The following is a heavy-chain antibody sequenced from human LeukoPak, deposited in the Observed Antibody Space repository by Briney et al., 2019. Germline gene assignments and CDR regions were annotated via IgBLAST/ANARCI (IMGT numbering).Heavy chain of an antibody. CDR2: ISYDGSNK. CDR1: GFTFSSYA. J-gene: IGHJ4*02. D-gene: IGHD3-10*01. CDR3: ARVAAITVVRGVPDY. Sequence: GRSLRLSCAASGFTFSSYAMHWVRQAPGKGLEWVAVISYDGSNKYYADSVKGRFTISRDNSKNTLYLQMNSLRAEDTAVYYCARVAAITVVRGVPDYWGQGTLVTVSS. V-gene: IGHV3-30-3*01.